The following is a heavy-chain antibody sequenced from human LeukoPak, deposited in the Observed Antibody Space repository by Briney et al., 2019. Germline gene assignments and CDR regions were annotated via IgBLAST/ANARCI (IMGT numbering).Heavy chain of an antibody. Sequence: GGSLRLSCAASGFTFSSYAMHWVRQAPGKGLEWVAVISYDGSSKYYADSVKGRFTISRDNSKNTLYLQMNSLRAEDTAVYYCAREAGWLRAFDIWGQGTMVTVSS. V-gene: IGHV3-30*04. CDR1: GFTFSSYA. CDR3: AREAGWLRAFDI. CDR2: ISYDGSSK. J-gene: IGHJ3*02. D-gene: IGHD5-24*01.